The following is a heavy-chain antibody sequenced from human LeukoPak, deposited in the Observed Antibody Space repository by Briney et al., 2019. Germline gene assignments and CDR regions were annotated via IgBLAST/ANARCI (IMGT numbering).Heavy chain of an antibody. CDR1: GGSISSYY. J-gene: IGHJ3*01. CDR3: ARYARVTAKGFDL. CDR2: TYYSGNT. Sequence: SETLSLTCTVSGGSISSYYWSWIRQPPGKRLEWIGYTYYSGNTNYNPSLKSRVTVSVDTSKNQFSLKLSSVTAADTAVYYCARYARVTAKGFDLWGQGTMVTVSS. V-gene: IGHV4-59*01. D-gene: IGHD2-21*02.